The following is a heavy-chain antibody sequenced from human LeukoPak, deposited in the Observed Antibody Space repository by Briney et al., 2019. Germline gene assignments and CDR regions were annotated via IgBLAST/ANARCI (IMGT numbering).Heavy chain of an antibody. CDR1: RFTFSIFG. J-gene: IGHJ4*02. D-gene: IGHD3-22*01. CDR2: ISSDGTNK. CDR3: RAATRYLDYYYDY. V-gene: IGHV3-30*03. Sequence: GGSLRLSCAASRFTFSIFGMHWVRQAPGKGPEWIAVISSDGTNKYYADSVRGRFTISRDNSKDTLYLQMSSLRIEDTAIYYCRAATRYLDYYYDYWGQGTLVTVSS.